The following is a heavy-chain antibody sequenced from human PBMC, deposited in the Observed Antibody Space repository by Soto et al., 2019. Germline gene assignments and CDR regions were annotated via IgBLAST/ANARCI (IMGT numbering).Heavy chain of an antibody. CDR2: INHSGIT. J-gene: IGHJ4*02. CDR3: AIGPRMWLAGGGY. CDR1: GGSFSGYY. D-gene: IGHD6-19*01. V-gene: IGHV4-34*01. Sequence: SETLSLTCAVYGGSFSGYYWSWIRQPPGKGLEWLGEINHSGITDYNPSLKSRITISIDTSKKQFSLKLNSVTAADTAVYYCAIGPRMWLAGGGYWGQGTQVTAPQ.